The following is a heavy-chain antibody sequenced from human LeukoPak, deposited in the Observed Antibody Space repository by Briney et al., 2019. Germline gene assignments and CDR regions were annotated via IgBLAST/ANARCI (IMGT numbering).Heavy chain of an antibody. V-gene: IGHV4-59*01. J-gene: IGHJ4*02. CDR1: GGSISSYY. Sequence: SETLSLTCTVSGGSISSYYWSWIRQPPGKGLEWIGYIYYSGSTNYNPSLKSRVTISVDTTKNQFSLKLSSVTAADTAVYYCARVNTAMVQRSYYFDYWGQGTLVTVSS. CDR2: IYYSGST. D-gene: IGHD5-18*01. CDR3: ARVNTAMVQRSYYFDY.